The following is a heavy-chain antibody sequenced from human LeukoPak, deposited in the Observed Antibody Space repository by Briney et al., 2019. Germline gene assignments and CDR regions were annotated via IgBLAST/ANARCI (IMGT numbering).Heavy chain of an antibody. J-gene: IGHJ4*02. D-gene: IGHD6-13*01. CDR2: ISSSGGYT. CDR1: GFTVSDYY. Sequence: GGSLRLSCAASGFTVSDYYMIWIRQAPGKGLEWVSYISSSGGYTNHADSVKGRFTISRDNAKNSLYLQMNSLRAEDTAVYYCARADSTSWFDYWGQGTQVTVSP. V-gene: IGHV3-11*05. CDR3: ARADSTSWFDY.